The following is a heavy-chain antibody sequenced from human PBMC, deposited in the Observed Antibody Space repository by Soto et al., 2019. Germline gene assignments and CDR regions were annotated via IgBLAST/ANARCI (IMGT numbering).Heavy chain of an antibody. CDR1: GGSISSYY. V-gene: IGHV4-4*07. CDR2: IYTSGST. CDR3: ERDTSEVVPAAPYYYYYGMDV. J-gene: IGHJ6*02. D-gene: IGHD2-2*01. Sequence: SESLSLTCTVSGGSISSYYWSWIRQPAGKGLEWIGRIYTSGSTNYNPSLKSRVTMSVDTSKNQFSLKLSSVTAADTAVYYCERDTSEVVPAAPYYYYYGMDVWGQGTTVTVSS.